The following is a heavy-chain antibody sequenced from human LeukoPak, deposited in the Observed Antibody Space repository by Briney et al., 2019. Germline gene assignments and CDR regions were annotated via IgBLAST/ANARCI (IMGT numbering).Heavy chain of an antibody. V-gene: IGHV4-59*01. Sequence: PSETLSLTCTVSGGSISSYYWSWIRQPPGKGLEWIGYIYYSGSTNYNPSLKSRVTISVDTSKNQFSLKLSSVTAADTAVYYCACLYGGKIGFDYWGQGTLVTVSS. CDR2: IYYSGST. CDR3: ACLYGGKIGFDY. D-gene: IGHD4-23*01. J-gene: IGHJ4*02. CDR1: GGSISSYY.